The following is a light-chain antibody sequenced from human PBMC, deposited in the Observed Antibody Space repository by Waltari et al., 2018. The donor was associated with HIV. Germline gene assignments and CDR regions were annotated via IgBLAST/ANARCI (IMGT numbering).Light chain of an antibody. J-gene: IGLJ2*01. CDR1: SSDVGGYNY. CDR3: SSYTGSDNLV. V-gene: IGLV2-8*01. Sequence: QSALTQPPSASGSPGQPVPISCTGTSSDVGGYNYVSWYQQHPGKAPKLMIYEVSKRPSGVPDRFSGSGSGNTASLTVSGLQAEDEADYYCSSYTGSDNLVFGGGTKLTVL. CDR2: EVS.